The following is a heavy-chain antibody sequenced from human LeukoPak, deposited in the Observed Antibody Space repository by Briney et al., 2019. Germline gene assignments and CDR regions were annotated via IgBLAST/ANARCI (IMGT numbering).Heavy chain of an antibody. V-gene: IGHV3-23*01. J-gene: IGHJ5*02. CDR1: GFTFSSYA. CDR3: AEEPASSGWFDP. D-gene: IGHD6-19*01. Sequence: GGSLRLSCAASGFTFSSYAMSWVRQAPGKGLEWVSAISGTGGRTYYADSVKGRFTISRDNPKNTLYLQMNSLRAEDTAVYYCAEEPASSGWFDPWGQGTLVAVSS. CDR2: ISGTGGRT.